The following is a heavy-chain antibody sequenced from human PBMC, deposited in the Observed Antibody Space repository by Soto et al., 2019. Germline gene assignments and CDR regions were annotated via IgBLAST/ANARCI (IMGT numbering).Heavy chain of an antibody. J-gene: IGHJ4*02. CDR1: GYTFTNYA. CDR2: INAGNGNT. V-gene: IGHV1-3*01. Sequence: QVQLVQSGAEVKKPGASVKVSCKASGYTFTNYALHWVRQAPGQRLEWMGWINAGNGNTKYSQKFQGRVTITRDTSASTAYMEPSSLRSEDTVVYYCAKDRITMVRGVLMHYWGQGTLVTVSS. CDR3: AKDRITMVRGVLMHY. D-gene: IGHD3-10*01.